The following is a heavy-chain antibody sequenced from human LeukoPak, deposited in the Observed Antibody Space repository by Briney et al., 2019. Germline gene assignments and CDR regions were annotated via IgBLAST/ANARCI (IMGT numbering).Heavy chain of an antibody. CDR3: VKDHPAEYYDDYEY. D-gene: IGHD4-17*01. CDR1: GFTFSNYG. V-gene: IGHV3-33*06. Sequence: GGSLRLSCAASGFTFSNYGMNWVRQAPGKGLEWVAVIWYDGSKKYYADSVKGRFTISRDNSKNTVYLQMNSLRAADTAMYYCVKDHPAEYYDDYEYWGQGTLVTVSS. CDR2: IWYDGSKK. J-gene: IGHJ4*02.